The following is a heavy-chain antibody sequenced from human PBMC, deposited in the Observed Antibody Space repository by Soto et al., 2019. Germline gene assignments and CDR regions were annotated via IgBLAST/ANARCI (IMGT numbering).Heavy chain of an antibody. V-gene: IGHV4-59*01. J-gene: IGHJ6*02. CDR3: ARDSYQALGVPIFRSSLGYYGMDV. CDR1: GGSISSYY. CDR2: IYYSGST. Sequence: SETLCLTCTVSGGSISSYYWSWIRQPPGKGLEWIGYIYYSGSTNYNPSLKSRVTISVDTSKNQFSLKLSSVTAADTAVYYCARDSYQALGVPIFRSSLGYYGMDVWGQGTTVTVSS. D-gene: IGHD2-21*01.